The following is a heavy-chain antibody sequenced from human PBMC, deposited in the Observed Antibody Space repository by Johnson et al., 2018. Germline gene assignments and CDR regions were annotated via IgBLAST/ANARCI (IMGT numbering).Heavy chain of an antibody. V-gene: IGHV3-30*03. CDR2: ISYDGRNK. D-gene: IGHD3-10*01. Sequence: QVQLVESGGGVVQXGRSLRLSCAASGVTFSSYGMHWVRQAPGKGLEWVAVISYDGRNKYYADSVKGRFTISRDNSKNTLYLQMNSLRAEDTAVYYCARDLWFGESAGYMDVWGKGTTVTVSS. CDR1: GVTFSSYG. CDR3: ARDLWFGESAGYMDV. J-gene: IGHJ6*03.